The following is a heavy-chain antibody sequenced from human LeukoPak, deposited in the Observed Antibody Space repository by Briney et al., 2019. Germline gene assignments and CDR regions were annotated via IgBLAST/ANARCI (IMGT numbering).Heavy chain of an antibody. Sequence: ASVKVSCKASGYTFTGYYMHWVRQAPGQGHEWMGWINPNSGGTNYAQKFQGRVTMTRDTSISTAYMELSRLRSDDTAVYYCARGGQYVLHYDSSGYPPRGHWGQGTLVTVSS. V-gene: IGHV1-2*02. CDR3: ARGGQYVLHYDSSGYPPRGH. J-gene: IGHJ4*02. CDR2: INPNSGGT. D-gene: IGHD3-22*01. CDR1: GYTFTGYY.